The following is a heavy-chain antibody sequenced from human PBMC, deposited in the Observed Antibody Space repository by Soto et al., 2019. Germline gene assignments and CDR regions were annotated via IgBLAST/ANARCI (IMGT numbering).Heavy chain of an antibody. J-gene: IGHJ4*02. CDR2: IYYSGST. V-gene: IGHV4-59*08. CDR3: ARQEDSSSLGYFDY. Sequence: SETLSLTCTVSGGSISSYYWSWIRQPPGKGLEWIGYIYYSGSTNYNPSLKSRVTISVDTSKNQFSLKLSSVTAADTAVYYCARQEDSSSLGYFDYWGQGTLVTVSS. D-gene: IGHD6-6*01. CDR1: GGSISSYY.